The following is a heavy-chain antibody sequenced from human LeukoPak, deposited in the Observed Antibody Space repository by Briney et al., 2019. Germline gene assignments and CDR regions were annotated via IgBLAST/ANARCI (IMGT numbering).Heavy chain of an antibody. CDR3: ARPKHIEQRGGFDP. V-gene: IGHV1-2*02. Sequence: ASVKVSCKASGYTFTGYYMHWVRQAPGQGLEWMGWINPNSGGTNYAQKFQGRVTMTRETSISTAYMELSRLRSDDTAVYYCARPKHIEQRGGFDPWGQGTLVTVSS. CDR1: GYTFTGYY. CDR2: INPNSGGT. J-gene: IGHJ5*02. D-gene: IGHD2-21*01.